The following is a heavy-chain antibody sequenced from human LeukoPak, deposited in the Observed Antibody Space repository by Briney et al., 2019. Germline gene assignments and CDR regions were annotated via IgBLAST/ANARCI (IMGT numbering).Heavy chain of an antibody. D-gene: IGHD3-9*01. Sequence: ASVKVSCKASGYTFTRYGISWVRQAPGQGLEWMGWISAYNGNTNYAQKPQGRVTMTTDTSTSTAYMELRSLRSDDTAVHYCARVTGYSIGPDAFDIWGQGTMVTVSS. CDR2: ISAYNGNT. J-gene: IGHJ3*02. V-gene: IGHV1-18*01. CDR1: GYTFTRYG. CDR3: ARVTGYSIGPDAFDI.